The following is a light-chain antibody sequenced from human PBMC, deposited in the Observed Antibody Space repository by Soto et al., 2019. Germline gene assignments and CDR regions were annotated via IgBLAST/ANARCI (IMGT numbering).Light chain of an antibody. V-gene: IGKV3-20*01. CDR2: GAS. CDR3: QQYGSSPWT. CDR1: QSGSSSY. J-gene: IGKJ1*01. Sequence: EIVLTQSPGTLSLSPGESATLSCRASQSGSSSYLAWYQQKPGQAPRLLIYGASSRATGIPDRFSGGGSGTDLTLTISRLEPEDFAVYYCQQYGSSPWTFGQGTKVDIK.